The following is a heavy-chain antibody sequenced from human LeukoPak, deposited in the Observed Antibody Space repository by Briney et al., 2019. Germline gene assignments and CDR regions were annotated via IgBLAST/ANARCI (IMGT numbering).Heavy chain of an antibody. V-gene: IGHV3-7*01. J-gene: IGHJ5*02. CDR1: GFTFSSYW. CDR3: ARGDSSGRKTWFDP. D-gene: IGHD3-22*01. Sequence: GGYLRLYCAASGFTFSSYWMSWVRQAPGKGLEWVANIKQDGSEKYYVDSVKGRFTISRDNAKNSLYLQMNSLRAEDTAVYYCARGDSSGRKTWFDPWGQGTLVTVSS. CDR2: IKQDGSEK.